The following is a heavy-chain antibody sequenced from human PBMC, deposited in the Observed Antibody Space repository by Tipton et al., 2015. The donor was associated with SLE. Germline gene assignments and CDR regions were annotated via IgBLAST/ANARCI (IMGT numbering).Heavy chain of an antibody. V-gene: IGHV3-73*01. D-gene: IGHD4-17*01. J-gene: IGHJ6*02. CDR1: GFTFSGSA. Sequence: SLRLSCAASGFTFSGSAMHWVRQASGKGLEWVGQIRIKPNNYATAYAASVKGRFIISRDDSKNTAYLQMNSLKTEDTAIYYCIQHDGDPYYHYYGMDVWGQGTTVTVSS. CDR2: IRIKPNNYAT. CDR3: IQHDGDPYYHYYGMDV.